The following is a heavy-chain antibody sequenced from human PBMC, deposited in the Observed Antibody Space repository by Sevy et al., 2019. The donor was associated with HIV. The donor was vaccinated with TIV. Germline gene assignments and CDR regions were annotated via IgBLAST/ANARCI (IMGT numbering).Heavy chain of an antibody. CDR3: ARDNNWNDSELDY. Sequence: GGSLRLSCAASGFNFSSYGMHWVRQAPGKGLEWVAVIWYDGSNKYYADSVKGRFTISRDNSKNTLYLQMNSLRAEDTAVYYCARDNNWNDSELDYWGQGTLVTVSS. D-gene: IGHD1-20*01. CDR2: IWYDGSNK. CDR1: GFNFSSYG. J-gene: IGHJ4*02. V-gene: IGHV3-33*01.